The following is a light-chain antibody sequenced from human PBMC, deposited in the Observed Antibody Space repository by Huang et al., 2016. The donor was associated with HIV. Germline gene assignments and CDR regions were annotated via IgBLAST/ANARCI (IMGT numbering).Light chain of an antibody. J-gene: IGKJ2*01. CDR1: QGITKS. Sequence: DIQMTQSPSSLSASVGDRVTITCRARQGITKSLVWYQQKPGKAPKLLLFATSRLERGVPSRFSGSGSGTDFTLTISSLQPEDFATYYCQQYYNTPYTFGQGTKLEIK. CDR3: QQYYNTPYT. CDR2: ATS. V-gene: IGKV1-NL1*01.